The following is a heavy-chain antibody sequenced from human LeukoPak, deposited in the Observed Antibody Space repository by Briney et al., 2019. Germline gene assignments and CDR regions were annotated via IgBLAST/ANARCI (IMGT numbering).Heavy chain of an antibody. CDR1: GFAFDEHG. V-gene: IGHV3-20*04. CDR3: ARAPITSPFYFDY. D-gene: IGHD2-2*01. Sequence: GGSLRLSCTAAGFAFDEHGMSWVRQVPGKGLEWVSGINWSGGSTGYADPLMGRFTTSRDNAKNSLYLQMDSLRAEDTALYYCARAPITSPFYFDYWGQGTLVTVSS. J-gene: IGHJ4*02. CDR2: INWSGGST.